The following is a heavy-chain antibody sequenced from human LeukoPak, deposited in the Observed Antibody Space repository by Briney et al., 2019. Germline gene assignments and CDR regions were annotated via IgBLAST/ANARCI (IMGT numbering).Heavy chain of an antibody. CDR3: ARAFVTIFGVVINDGAFDI. CDR2: INPNSGGT. J-gene: IGHJ3*02. V-gene: IGHV1-2*04. Sequence: ASVKVSCKASGYTFTGYYMHWVRQAPGQGLEWMGWINPNSGGTNYAQKFRGWVTMTRDTSISTAYMELSRQRSDDTAVYYCARAFVTIFGVVINDGAFDIWGQGTMVTVSS. CDR1: GYTFTGYY. D-gene: IGHD3-3*01.